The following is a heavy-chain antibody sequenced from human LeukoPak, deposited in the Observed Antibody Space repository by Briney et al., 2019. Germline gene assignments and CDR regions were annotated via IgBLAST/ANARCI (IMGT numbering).Heavy chain of an antibody. CDR2: IYHSGST. D-gene: IGHD6-25*01. CDR3: ARQSGYFDY. Sequence: PSETLSLTCAVSGYSISSGYYWGWIRQPPGKGLEWIGSIYHSGSTYYNPSLKSRVTISVDTSKNQLSLKMRSVTTADTAIYYCARQSGYFDYCSQGTLVTVSS. J-gene: IGHJ4*02. CDR1: GYSISSGYY. V-gene: IGHV4-38-2*01.